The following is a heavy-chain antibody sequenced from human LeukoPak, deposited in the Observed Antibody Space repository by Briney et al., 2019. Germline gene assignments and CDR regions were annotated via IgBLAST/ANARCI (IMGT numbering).Heavy chain of an antibody. CDR2: ISAYNGNT. CDR3: ARGWYSSGFYYYYYMDV. D-gene: IGHD6-19*01. Sequence: AASVKVSCKASGGSFNNYAISWVRQAPGQGLEWMGWISAYNGNTNYAQKLQGRVTMTTDTSTSTAYMELRSLRSDDTAVYYCARGWYSSGFYYYYYMDVWGKGTTVTVSS. J-gene: IGHJ6*03. CDR1: GGSFNNYA. V-gene: IGHV1-18*01.